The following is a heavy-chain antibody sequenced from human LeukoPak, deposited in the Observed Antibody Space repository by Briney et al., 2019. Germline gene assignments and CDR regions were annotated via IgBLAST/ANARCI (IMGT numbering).Heavy chain of an antibody. Sequence: SETLSLTCTVSGGSISSYYWSWIRQPPGKGLEWIGYIYYSGSTNYNPSLKSRVTISVDTSKDQFSLKLSSVTAADTAVCYCARGTRRYYDSSGYSNWFDPWGQGTLVTVSS. J-gene: IGHJ5*02. CDR3: ARGTRRYYDSSGYSNWFDP. D-gene: IGHD3-22*01. CDR1: GGSISSYY. V-gene: IGHV4-59*01. CDR2: IYYSGST.